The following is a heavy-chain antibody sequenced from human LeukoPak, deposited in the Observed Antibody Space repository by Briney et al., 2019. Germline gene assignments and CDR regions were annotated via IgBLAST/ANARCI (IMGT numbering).Heavy chain of an antibody. J-gene: IGHJ4*02. CDR1: GGSISSSSYY. Sequence: PSETLSLTCTVSGGSISSSSYYWGWIRQPPGKGLEWIGSIYYSGSTYYNPSLKSRVTIPVDTSKNQFSLKLSSVTAADTAVYYCARASRHIDYWGQGTLVTVSS. V-gene: IGHV4-39*01. D-gene: IGHD5-12*01. CDR2: IYYSGST. CDR3: ARASRHIDY.